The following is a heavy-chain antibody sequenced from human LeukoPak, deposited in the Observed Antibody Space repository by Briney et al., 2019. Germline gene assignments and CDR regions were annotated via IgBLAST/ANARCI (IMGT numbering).Heavy chain of an antibody. CDR2: ISGSGGST. Sequence: PGGSLRLSCAASGFTFSSYAMSWVRQAPGKGLEWVSAISGSGGSTYYADSVKGRFTISRDNSKNTLYLQMNSLRAEDTALYYCAKGRIAAAGTPLDVWGQGTTVTVSS. V-gene: IGHV3-23*01. D-gene: IGHD6-13*01. CDR3: AKGRIAAAGTPLDV. CDR1: GFTFSSYA. J-gene: IGHJ6*02.